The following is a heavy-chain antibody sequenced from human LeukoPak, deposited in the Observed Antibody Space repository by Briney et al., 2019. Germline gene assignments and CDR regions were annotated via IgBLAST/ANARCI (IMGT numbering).Heavy chain of an antibody. J-gene: IGHJ4*02. CDR3: ARHTYSTTWFIDY. V-gene: IGHV4-39*01. CDR1: GGSIRSSSYF. D-gene: IGHD6-13*01. Sequence: SETLSLTCTVSGGSIRSSSYFWGWIRQPPGKGLEWIGTIYYGGSTHYNPSLKSRVIISEDTSKNQFSLKLTSVTAADTAIYFCARHTYSTTWFIDYWGQGILVTVSS. CDR2: IYYGGST.